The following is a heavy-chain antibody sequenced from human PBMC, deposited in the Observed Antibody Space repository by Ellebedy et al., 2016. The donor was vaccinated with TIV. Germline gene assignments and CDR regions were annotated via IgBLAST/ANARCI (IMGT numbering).Heavy chain of an antibody. V-gene: IGHV1-2*02. D-gene: IGHD6-13*01. Sequence: AASVKVSCKASGYTFTNYDIDWVRQATGQGLEWMGWSNPTSGGTIPAQRFQGRVTMTRDTSISTAYMELSGLTSNDTAVYFCARPGYSSSWHVYDYWGQGTLVTVSS. J-gene: IGHJ4*02. CDR1: GYTFTNYD. CDR2: SNPTSGGT. CDR3: ARPGYSSSWHVYDY.